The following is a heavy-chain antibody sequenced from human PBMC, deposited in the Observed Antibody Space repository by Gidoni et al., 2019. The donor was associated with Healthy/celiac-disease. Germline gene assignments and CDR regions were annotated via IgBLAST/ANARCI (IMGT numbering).Heavy chain of an antibody. CDR3: AKPRRDGGLVDYFDY. D-gene: IGHD2-15*01. CDR1: GFTFSSYA. V-gene: IGHV3-23*01. J-gene: IGHJ4*02. CDR2: ISGSGGST. Sequence: EVQLLESGGGLVQPGGSLRLSCAASGFTFSSYAMSWVRQAPGKGLEWVSAISGSGGSTYYADSVKGRFTISRDNAKNTLYLQMNSLRAEDTAVYYCAKPRRDGGLVDYFDYWGQGTLVTVSS.